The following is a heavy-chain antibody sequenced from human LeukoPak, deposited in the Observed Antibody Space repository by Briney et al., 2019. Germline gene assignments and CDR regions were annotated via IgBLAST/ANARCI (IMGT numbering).Heavy chain of an antibody. CDR3: ARRGSSTSGLPA. CDR2: IYYSGST. CDR1: GGSISSSSYY. J-gene: IGHJ5*02. V-gene: IGHV4-39*01. D-gene: IGHD2-2*01. Sequence: PSEALSLTCTVSGGSISSSSYYWGWIRQPPGKGLEWIGSIYYSGSTYYNPSLKSRVTISVDTSKNQFSLKLSSVTAADTAVYYCARRGSSTSGLPAWGQGTLVSVSS.